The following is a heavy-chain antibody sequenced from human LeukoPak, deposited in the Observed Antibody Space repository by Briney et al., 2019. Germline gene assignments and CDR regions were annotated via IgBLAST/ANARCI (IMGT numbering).Heavy chain of an antibody. CDR2: ISSSSSYI. J-gene: IGHJ4*02. V-gene: IGHV3-21*01. D-gene: IGHD5-24*01. Sequence: GGSLRLSCAASGFTFSSYSMNWVRQAPGKGLEWVSSISSSSSYIYYADSVKGRFTISRDNAKNSLYLQTNSLRAEDTAVYYCARDGRSQGVEMATITDYWGQGTLVTVSS. CDR1: GFTFSSYS. CDR3: ARDGRSQGVEMATITDY.